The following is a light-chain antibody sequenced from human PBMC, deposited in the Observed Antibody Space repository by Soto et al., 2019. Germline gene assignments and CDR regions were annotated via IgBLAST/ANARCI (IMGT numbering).Light chain of an antibody. J-gene: IGKJ1*01. V-gene: IGKV3-11*01. Sequence: EIVLTQSPATLSLSPRERATLSCRASESVSTFLAWYQQKPGQAPRLLIYEASSRATGIPARFSGGGSGTVFTLTISRLEPEDFAVYYCQQRSNWPWTFGQGTKVEI. CDR2: EAS. CDR3: QQRSNWPWT. CDR1: ESVSTF.